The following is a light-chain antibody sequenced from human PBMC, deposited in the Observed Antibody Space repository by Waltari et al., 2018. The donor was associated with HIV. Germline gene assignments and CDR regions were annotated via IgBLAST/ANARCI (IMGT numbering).Light chain of an antibody. CDR1: TSDVGGYQY. CDR3: SSYTSSSTLEV. CDR2: EVT. Sequence: QSALNQPASVSGSPGQSITISCTGTTSDVGGYQYVSWYQQYACNAPKRILYEVTNRPAGVANRFSGTKSGNTASLIISGLQAEDEADYYCSSYTSSSTLEVFGTGTKVTV. J-gene: IGLJ1*01. V-gene: IGLV2-14*01.